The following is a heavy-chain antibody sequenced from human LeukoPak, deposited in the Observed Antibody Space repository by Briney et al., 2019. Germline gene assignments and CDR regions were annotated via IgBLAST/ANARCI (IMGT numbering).Heavy chain of an antibody. CDR2: ISSSSSSI. J-gene: IGHJ4*02. D-gene: IGHD4-17*01. Sequence: PWGSLTLSCAASGFTFSSYSINWVRQAPGKGLEWVSSISSSSSSISYAYPVKGRFTISRDNAKHSVFLQMNSLRAEDTAVYSCARGTVTAPDYWGQGTLVTVSS. V-gene: IGHV3-21*04. CDR1: GFTFSSYS. CDR3: ARGTVTAPDY.